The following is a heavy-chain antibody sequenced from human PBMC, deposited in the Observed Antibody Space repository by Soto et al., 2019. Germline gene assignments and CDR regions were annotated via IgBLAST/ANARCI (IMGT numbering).Heavy chain of an antibody. CDR3: VSGYYPFDY. CDR2: IYHSGST. D-gene: IGHD3-22*01. Sequence: PSETLSLTCAVSGGSISSGGYSWSWIRQPPGKGLEWIGYIYHSGSTYYNPSLKSRVTISVDTSKNQFSLKLSSVTAADTAVYYCVSGYYPFDYWGQGTLVTVSS. J-gene: IGHJ4*02. CDR1: GGSISSGGYS. V-gene: IGHV4-30-2*02.